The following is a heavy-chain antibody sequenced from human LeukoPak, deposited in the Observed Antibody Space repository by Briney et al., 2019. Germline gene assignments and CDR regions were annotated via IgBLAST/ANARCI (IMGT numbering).Heavy chain of an antibody. CDR1: GYSLTGYY. CDR2: INPNSGGT. CDR3: ARGGIGWSFDY. V-gene: IGHV1-2*02. D-gene: IGHD6-19*01. J-gene: IGHJ4*02. Sequence: ASVTVSCKASGYSLTGYYIHWVRQAPGQGLECLGWINPNSGGTDFAQKFQGRVTMTSDTSISTAYMELSGLRSDDTAVYYCARGGIGWSFDYWGQGTLVTVSS.